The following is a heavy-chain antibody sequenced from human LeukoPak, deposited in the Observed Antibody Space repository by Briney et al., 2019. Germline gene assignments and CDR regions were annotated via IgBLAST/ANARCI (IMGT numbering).Heavy chain of an antibody. D-gene: IGHD5-18*01. CDR1: GFTFSNYY. Sequence: GGSLRLSCAASGFTFSNYYVNWVRQAPGKGLEWVSYITRRTGTTYNADFVKGRLSISSDDAKNSLYLHMNGLRAEDTAVYYCAKDQEWDSGYSYGSDYWGQGTLVTVSS. J-gene: IGHJ4*02. CDR3: AKDQEWDSGYSYGSDY. V-gene: IGHV3-48*01. CDR2: ITRRTGTT.